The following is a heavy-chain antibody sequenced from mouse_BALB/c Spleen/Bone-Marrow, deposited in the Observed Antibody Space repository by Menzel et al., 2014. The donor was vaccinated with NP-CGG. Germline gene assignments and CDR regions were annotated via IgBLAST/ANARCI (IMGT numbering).Heavy chain of an antibody. CDR3: TRDGKGNYDYAMDY. CDR2: ISSGGSYT. J-gene: IGHJ4*01. D-gene: IGHD2-1*01. V-gene: IGHV5-6-4*01. CDR1: GFTFSSYT. Sequence: EVQGVESGGGLVKPGGSLKLSCAASGFTFSSYTMSWVRQTPEKRLEWVATISSGGSYTYYPDSVKGRFTISRGNAKNTLYLQMSSLKSEDTAMYYCTRDGKGNYDYAMDYWGQGTSVTVSS.